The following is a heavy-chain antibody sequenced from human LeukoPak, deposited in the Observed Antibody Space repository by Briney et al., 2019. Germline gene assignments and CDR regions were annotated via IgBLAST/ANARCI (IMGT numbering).Heavy chain of an antibody. J-gene: IGHJ4*02. CDR1: GGSFSGYY. Sequence: PSETLSLTCAVSGGSFSGYYWSWVRQPPGKGLEWIGEINHSGSTNYNPSLKSRVTISVDTSKNQFSLKLSSVTAADTAVYYCSRHETYYYDSSGYFPFGYWGQGTLVTVPS. CDR2: INHSGST. D-gene: IGHD3-22*01. V-gene: IGHV4-34*01. CDR3: SRHETYYYDSSGYFPFGY.